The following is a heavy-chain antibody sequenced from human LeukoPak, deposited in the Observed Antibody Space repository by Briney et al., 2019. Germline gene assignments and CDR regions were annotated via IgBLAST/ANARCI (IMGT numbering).Heavy chain of an antibody. CDR1: GFTFSSYA. J-gene: IGHJ5*02. CDR3: AKVEGDGYNYDH. V-gene: IGHV3-23*01. D-gene: IGHD5-24*01. Sequence: PGRSLRLSCAASGFTFSSYAMSWVRQAPGKGLEWVSAISGSGGSTYYADSVKGRFTISRDNSKNTLYLQMNSLRAEDTAVYYCAKVEGDGYNYDHWGQGTLVTVSS. CDR2: ISGSGGST.